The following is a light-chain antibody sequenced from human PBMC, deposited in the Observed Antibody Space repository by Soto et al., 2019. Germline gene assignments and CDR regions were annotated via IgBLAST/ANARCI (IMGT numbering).Light chain of an antibody. CDR2: DVN. CDR1: SSDVGGYDY. V-gene: IGLV2-14*03. Sequence: QSALTQPASVSGSPGQSITISCTGTSSDVGGYDYVSWYQQHPGKAPKLMLYDVNNRPSGVSNLFSGSKSGNTASLTISGLQAEDEADYYCSSYTSSITLVFGAGTQLTVL. CDR3: SSYTSSITLV. J-gene: IGLJ2*01.